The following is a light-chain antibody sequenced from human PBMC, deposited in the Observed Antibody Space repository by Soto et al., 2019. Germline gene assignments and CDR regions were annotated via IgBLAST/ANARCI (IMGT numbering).Light chain of an antibody. CDR2: SNN. CDR3: AAWDDSLSAWV. J-gene: IGLJ3*02. Sequence: QSVLTQPPSASGTPGQRVTISCSGSSSNIGSNYVYWYQQLPGTAPKLLIYSNNQRPPGVPDRFSGSKSGTSASLAISGLRSEDEADYYCAAWDDSLSAWVFGGGTKLTVL. V-gene: IGLV1-47*02. CDR1: SSNIGSNY.